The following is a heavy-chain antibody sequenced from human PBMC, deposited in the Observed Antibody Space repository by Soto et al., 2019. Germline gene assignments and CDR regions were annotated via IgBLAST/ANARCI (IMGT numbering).Heavy chain of an antibody. V-gene: IGHV3-48*01. CDR3: ARGSGLPRNWFDP. CDR2: ISSSSSTI. D-gene: IGHD2-21*02. J-gene: IGHJ5*02. Sequence: GGSLRLSCAASGFTFSSYSMNWVRQAPGKGLEWVSYISSSSSTIYYADSVKGRFTISRDNAKNSLYLQMNSLRAEDTAVYYCARGSGLPRNWFDPWGQGTLVTVSS. CDR1: GFTFSSYS.